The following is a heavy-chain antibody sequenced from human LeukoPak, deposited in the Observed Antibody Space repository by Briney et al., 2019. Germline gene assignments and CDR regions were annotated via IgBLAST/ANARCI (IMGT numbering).Heavy chain of an antibody. D-gene: IGHD3-3*01. J-gene: IGHJ4*02. Sequence: SETPSLTCTVSSYSISSGYYWGWIRQPPGKGLEWIGSIYHSGNTYYNPSLKSRVTISVDTSKNQFSLKLSSVTAADTAVYYCARGAYYDFWSGYFFDYWGQGTLVTVSS. CDR3: ARGAYYDFWSGYFFDY. CDR1: SYSISSGYY. V-gene: IGHV4-38-2*02. CDR2: IYHSGNT.